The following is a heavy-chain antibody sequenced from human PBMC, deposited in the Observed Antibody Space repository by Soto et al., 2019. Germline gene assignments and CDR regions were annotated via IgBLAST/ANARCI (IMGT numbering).Heavy chain of an antibody. CDR3: ARAKSSFYYSGIDV. J-gene: IGHJ6*02. D-gene: IGHD3-10*01. CDR2: ISSSTTYT. CDR1: GFPFSDYY. V-gene: IGHV3-11*06. Sequence: QVRLVESGGGLVKPGGSLRLSCAASGFPFSDYYMTWLRQAPGKGLEWDSYISSSTTYTGYSDSVKGRFTISRDNAKNSVYLQMNSLRAEDTAVYYCARAKSSFYYSGIDVWTQGTTVTVSS.